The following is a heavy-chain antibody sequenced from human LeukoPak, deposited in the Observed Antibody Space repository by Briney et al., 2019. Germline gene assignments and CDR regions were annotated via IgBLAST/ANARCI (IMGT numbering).Heavy chain of an antibody. CDR3: ARGAVRGVIYDY. V-gene: IGHV3-23*01. CDR2: ISGSGGST. D-gene: IGHD3-10*01. Sequence: GGSLRLSCAASGFTFSSYAMSWVRQAPGKGLEWVSAISGSGGSTHYADSVKGRFTISRDNAKNSLYLQMNSLRAEDTAVYYCARGAVRGVIYDYWGQGTLVTVSS. J-gene: IGHJ4*02. CDR1: GFTFSSYA.